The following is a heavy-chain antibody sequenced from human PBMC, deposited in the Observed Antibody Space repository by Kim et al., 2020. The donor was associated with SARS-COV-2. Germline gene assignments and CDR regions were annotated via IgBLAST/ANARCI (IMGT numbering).Heavy chain of an antibody. Sequence: GESLKISCKGSGYNFTNFWIGWVRQMPGKGLEWMGIIYPGDSDTRYSPSFQGQVTISADKSISTAYLQWSSLKASDTAMYYCARHDGSWQVGGDYWGQGTPVTVSS. CDR2: IYPGDSDT. D-gene: IGHD6-13*01. J-gene: IGHJ4*02. CDR1: GYNFTNFW. CDR3: ARHDGSWQVGGDY. V-gene: IGHV5-51*01.